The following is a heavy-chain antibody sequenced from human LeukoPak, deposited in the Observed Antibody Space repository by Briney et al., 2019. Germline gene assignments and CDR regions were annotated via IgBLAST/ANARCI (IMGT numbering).Heavy chain of an antibody. CDR2: ISGRGGST. CDR1: GFTFSSYA. J-gene: IGHJ4*02. CDR3: AKARGYSLIGYYFDY. V-gene: IGHV3-23*01. D-gene: IGHD5-18*01. Sequence: GGSLRLSCAASGFTFSSYAMTWVRQAPGKALDWVSAISGRGGSTYYADSVKGRFTISRDNSKNTLFLQMNSLSPEDTAVDYCAKARGYSLIGYYFDYWGQGTLVTVSS.